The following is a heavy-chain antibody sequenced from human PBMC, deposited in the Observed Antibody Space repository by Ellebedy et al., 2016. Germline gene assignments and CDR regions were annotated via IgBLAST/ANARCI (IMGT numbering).Heavy chain of an antibody. D-gene: IGHD6-19*01. J-gene: IGHJ3*01. CDR3: AKWNGGWYAFEV. V-gene: IGHV4-59*02. CDR2: VFHTGTT. CDR1: GGSVSSDY. Sequence: GSLRLSCNVSGGSVSSDYWNWIRRPPGKGLEWIGYVFHTGTTNYNPSLKSRVTMSVDTSKSQFSLRMTSVTAADTAVYYCAKWNGGWYAFEVWGQGTMVTVSS.